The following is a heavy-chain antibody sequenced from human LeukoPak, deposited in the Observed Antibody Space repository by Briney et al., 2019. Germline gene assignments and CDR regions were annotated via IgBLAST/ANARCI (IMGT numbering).Heavy chain of an antibody. V-gene: IGHV7-4-1*02. J-gene: IGHJ3*02. Sequence: GASVKVSCKASGYTFTSYAMNWVRQAPGQGLEWRGWINTNTGNPTYAQGFTGRFVFSLDTSVSTAYLQISSLKAEDTPVYYCASHTGLIVGATSAFDICGPGTMVTVYS. CDR2: INTNTGNP. CDR1: GYTFTSYA. D-gene: IGHD1-26*01. CDR3: ASHTGLIVGATSAFDI.